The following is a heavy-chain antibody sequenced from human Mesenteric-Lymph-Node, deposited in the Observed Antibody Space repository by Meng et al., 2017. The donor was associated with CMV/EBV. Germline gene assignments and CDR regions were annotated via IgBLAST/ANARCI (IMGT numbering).Heavy chain of an antibody. CDR1: GYSFTSYP. CDR3: ARGRATPMTGTAYFDY. J-gene: IGHJ4*02. V-gene: IGHV1-18*01. D-gene: IGHD1-20*01. Sequence: ASVKVSCKASGYSFTSYPISWLRQAPGQGVEWMGWISGYNGKRNDAQKFQDRVTMTIDTSTSTVYMELRSLRSDDTAMYYCARGRATPMTGTAYFDYWGQGTRVTVSS. CDR2: ISGYNGKR.